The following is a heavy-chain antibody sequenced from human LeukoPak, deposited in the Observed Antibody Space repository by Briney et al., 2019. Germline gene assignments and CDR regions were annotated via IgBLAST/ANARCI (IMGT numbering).Heavy chain of an antibody. CDR2: ISGTGHSS. V-gene: IGHV3-23*01. Sequence: GGSLRLSCAASGFTFSSYSMNWVRQAPGKGLEWVSAISGTGHSSNYADSVKGRFTISRDNSNNTVFLHMSSLRAGDTAIYFCAKQSSLRFYDFWTGFYPLDSWGQGTLVTVSS. J-gene: IGHJ4*02. D-gene: IGHD3-3*01. CDR3: AKQSSLRFYDFWTGFYPLDS. CDR1: GFTFSSYS.